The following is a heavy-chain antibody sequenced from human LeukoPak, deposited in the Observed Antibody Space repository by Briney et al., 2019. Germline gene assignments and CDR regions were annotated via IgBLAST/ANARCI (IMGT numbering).Heavy chain of an antibody. CDR3: ARRWVYDKRAFDA. V-gene: IGHV4-31*03. Sequence: SQTLSLTCTVSGGSISSGGYYWSWIRQHPGKGLEWIGYIYYSGSTYYNPSLKSRVTISLDTSKNQFSLNLSSVTAADTAVYYCARRWVYDKRAFDAWGQGTMVTVSS. J-gene: IGHJ3*01. CDR2: IYYSGST. D-gene: IGHD3-16*01. CDR1: GGSISSGGYY.